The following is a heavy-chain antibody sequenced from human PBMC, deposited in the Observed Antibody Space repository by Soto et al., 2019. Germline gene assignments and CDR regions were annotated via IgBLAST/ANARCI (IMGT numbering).Heavy chain of an antibody. J-gene: IGHJ6*02. Sequence: GGSLRLSCSASGFIFSSYWMSWLRQAPGKGLEWVAVISYDGSNKYYADSVKGRFTISRDNSKNTLYLQTNSLRAEDTAVYYCAKDDYYGSGSYIYYYYYGMYVWGQGTTVPVSS. CDR3: AKDDYYGSGSYIYYYYYGMYV. CDR2: ISYDGSNK. D-gene: IGHD3-10*01. V-gene: IGHV3-30*18. CDR1: GFIFSSYW.